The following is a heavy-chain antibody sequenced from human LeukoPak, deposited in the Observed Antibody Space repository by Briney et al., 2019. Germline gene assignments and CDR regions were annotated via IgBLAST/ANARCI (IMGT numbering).Heavy chain of an antibody. V-gene: IGHV3-30*04. D-gene: IGHD7-27*01. Sequence: GGSLRLSCAASEFTFSIYAMHWVRQAPGKGLEWVSVISYDGRTTYLSDSVKGRFSTSRDNSKNTVNLQMNSLRDEDTAVYYCARDPSRLLNGGRLDYWGQGTLVTVSS. CDR1: EFTFSIYA. CDR2: ISYDGRTT. CDR3: ARDPSRLLNGGRLDY. J-gene: IGHJ4*02.